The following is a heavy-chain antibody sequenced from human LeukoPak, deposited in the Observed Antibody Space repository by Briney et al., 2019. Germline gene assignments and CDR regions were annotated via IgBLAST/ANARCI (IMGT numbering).Heavy chain of an antibody. CDR3: ARTRNWNNGPYYYYYMDV. CDR1: GGSISSYY. D-gene: IGHD1/OR15-1a*01. Sequence: SETLSLTCTVSGGSISSYYWSWIRQPAGKGLEWIGRIFTSGSTNYNPSLKSRVTISVDKSKNQFSLKLSSVTAADTAVHYCARTRNWNNGPYYYYYMDVWGKGTTVTVSS. J-gene: IGHJ6*03. V-gene: IGHV4-4*07. CDR2: IFTSGST.